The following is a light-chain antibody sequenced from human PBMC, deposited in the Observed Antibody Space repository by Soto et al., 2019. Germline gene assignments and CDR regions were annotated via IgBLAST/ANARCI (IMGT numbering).Light chain of an antibody. CDR3: CSYAGSYV. V-gene: IGLV2-11*01. Sequence: QSVLTQPRSVSGSPGQSVTISCTGNNNDVGGYNYVSWYQQHPGKAPKLMIYDVSKRPSGVPDRFSGSKSGNTASLTISGLQAEDEADYYCCSYAGSYVFGTGTKVTVL. CDR2: DVS. CDR1: NNDVGGYNY. J-gene: IGLJ1*01.